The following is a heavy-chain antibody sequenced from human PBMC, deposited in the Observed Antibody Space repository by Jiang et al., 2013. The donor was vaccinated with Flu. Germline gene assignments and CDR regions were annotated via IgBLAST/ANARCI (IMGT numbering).Heavy chain of an antibody. Sequence: GPGLVKPSETLSLTCTVSGGSISSYYWNWIRQPPGKGLEWIGYIYFTGSTNYNPSLESRVTISVDTSRDQLSLNLTSVTAADTAVYYCARTRSTYHYDSGGYDRWGQGTLVTVSS. CDR1: GGSISSYY. CDR2: IYFTGST. V-gene: IGHV4-59*01. D-gene: IGHD3-22*01. CDR3: ARTRSTYHYDSGGYDR. J-gene: IGHJ5*02.